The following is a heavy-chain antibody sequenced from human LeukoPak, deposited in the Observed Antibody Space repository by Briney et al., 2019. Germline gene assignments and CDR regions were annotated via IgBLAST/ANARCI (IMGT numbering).Heavy chain of an antibody. CDR3: ARRKWLRFWYYFDY. CDR1: GGSISSYY. D-gene: IGHD5-12*01. V-gene: IGHV4-59*12. CDR2: IYYSGST. Sequence: SETLSLTCTVSGGSISSYYWSWIRQPPGKGLEWVGYIYYSGSTNYNPSLKSRVTISVDTSKNQFSLKLSSVTAADTAVYYCARRKWLRFWYYFDYWGQGTLVTVSS. J-gene: IGHJ4*02.